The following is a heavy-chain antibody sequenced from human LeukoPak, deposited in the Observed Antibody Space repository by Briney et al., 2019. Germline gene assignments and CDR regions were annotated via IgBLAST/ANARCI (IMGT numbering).Heavy chain of an antibody. J-gene: IGHJ6*02. Sequence: SQTLSLTCAISGDSVSSNSAAWNWIRQSPSRGLEWLGRTYYRSKWYNDYAVSVKSRITINPDTSKNQFSPQLNSVTPEDTAVYYCARGHYYGSGRYYYYAMDVWGQGTTVTVSS. CDR3: ARGHYYGSGRYYYYAMDV. CDR2: TYYRSKWYN. CDR1: GDSVSSNSAA. V-gene: IGHV6-1*01. D-gene: IGHD3-10*01.